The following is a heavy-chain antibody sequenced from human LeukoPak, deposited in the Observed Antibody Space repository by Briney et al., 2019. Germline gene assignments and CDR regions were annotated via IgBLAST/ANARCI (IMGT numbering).Heavy chain of an antibody. J-gene: IGHJ4*02. CDR2: IYYSGST. CDR1: GGSISSGDYY. D-gene: IGHD3-10*01. V-gene: IGHV4-30-4*08. Sequence: PSQTLSLTCTVSGGSISSGDYYWSWIRQPPRKGLEWIGYIYYSGSTYYNPSLKSRVTISVDTSKNQFSLKLTSVTAADTAVYYCARAPSSYVYGPFYFDYWGQGTLVTVSS. CDR3: ARAPSSYVYGPFYFDY.